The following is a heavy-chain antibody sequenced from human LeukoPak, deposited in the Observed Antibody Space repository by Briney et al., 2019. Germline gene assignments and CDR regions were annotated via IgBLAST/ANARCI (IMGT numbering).Heavy chain of an antibody. CDR2: ISSSSSYT. CDR3: AGDSAQLRYGMDV. Sequence: GGALRLSCAASGFTFSDYYMSWIRQAPGKGLEWVSYISSSSSYTNYADSVKGRFTISRDNAKNSLYLQMNSLRAEDTAVYYCAGDSAQLRYGMDVWGKGTTVNVSS. CDR1: GFTFSDYY. D-gene: IGHD3-16*01. V-gene: IGHV3-11*06. J-gene: IGHJ6*04.